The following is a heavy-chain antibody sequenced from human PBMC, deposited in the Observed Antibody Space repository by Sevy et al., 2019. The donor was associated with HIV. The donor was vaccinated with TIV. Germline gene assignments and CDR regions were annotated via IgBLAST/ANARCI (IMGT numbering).Heavy chain of an antibody. D-gene: IGHD3-10*01. J-gene: IGHJ6*03. CDR1: GFTFGDHA. CDR3: TRDRTTMVRGVDYYYMDV. Sequence: GGSLRLSCTASGFTFGDHAMSWFRQAPGKGLEWVGFIRSKPYGGTTEYAASVKGRFTISRDDSKSIAYLQMNGLKIEDTAVYYCTRDRTTMVRGVDYYYMDVWGKGTTVTVSS. CDR2: IRSKPYGGTT. V-gene: IGHV3-49*03.